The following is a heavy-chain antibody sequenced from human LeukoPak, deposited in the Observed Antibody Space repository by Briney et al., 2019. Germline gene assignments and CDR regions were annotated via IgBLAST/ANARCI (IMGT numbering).Heavy chain of an antibody. CDR3: ATTSTIVAREAIY. Sequence: ASVKVSCKTSGYTFTSHGISWVRQAPGQGLEWMGWISVYNGNTNYAQKFQGRVTMTTDTSTSTAYMELRSLRSDDTAVYYCATTSTIVAREAIYWGQGTLVTVSS. CDR2: ISVYNGNT. D-gene: IGHD4-11*01. V-gene: IGHV1-18*01. CDR1: GYTFTSHG. J-gene: IGHJ4*02.